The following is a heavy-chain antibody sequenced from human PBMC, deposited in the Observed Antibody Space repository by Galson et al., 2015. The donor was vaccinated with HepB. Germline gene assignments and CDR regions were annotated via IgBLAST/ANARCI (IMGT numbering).Heavy chain of an antibody. CDR1: GFTFSSYG. D-gene: IGHD4-17*01. CDR3: AKGLLRYQRDYYYYGMDV. CDR2: ISYDGSNK. V-gene: IGHV3-30*18. Sequence: SLRLSCAASGFTFSSYGMHWVRQAPGKGLEWVAVISYDGSNKYYADSVKGRFTISRDNSKNTLYLQMNSLRAEDTAVYYCAKGLLRYQRDYYYYGMDVWGQGTTVTVSS. J-gene: IGHJ6*02.